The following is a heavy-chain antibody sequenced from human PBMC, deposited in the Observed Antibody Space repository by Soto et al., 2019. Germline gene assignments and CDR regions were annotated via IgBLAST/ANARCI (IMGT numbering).Heavy chain of an antibody. CDR3: ARQALLASGDPDGDWFDP. CDR1: GGCISSSSYY. CDR2: IYYSGST. Sequence: SETLSLTCTVTGGCISSSSYYWGWIRQPPGKGLEWIGSIYYSGSTYYNPSLKSRVTISVDTSKNQFSLKLSSVTAADTAVYYCARQALLASGDPDGDWFDPCGQGSLVPVSS. D-gene: IGHD3-3*02. J-gene: IGHJ5*02. V-gene: IGHV4-39*01.